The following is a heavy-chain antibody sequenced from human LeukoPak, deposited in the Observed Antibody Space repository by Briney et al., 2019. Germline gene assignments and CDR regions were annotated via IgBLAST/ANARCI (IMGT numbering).Heavy chain of an antibody. J-gene: IGHJ4*02. V-gene: IGHV3-23*01. CDR3: VGSGSYSTYNHAITLYYFDY. CDR1: GCTFSTFA. D-gene: IGHD3-10*01. CDR2: ISGSGGST. Sequence: GGSLRLSCAASGCTFSTFAMSWVRQAPGKGLEWVSAISGSGGSTYYADSVKGRFTISRDNSKNTLFLQMNSLRAEDTAVYYCVGSGSYSTYNHAITLYYFDYWGQGTLVTVSS.